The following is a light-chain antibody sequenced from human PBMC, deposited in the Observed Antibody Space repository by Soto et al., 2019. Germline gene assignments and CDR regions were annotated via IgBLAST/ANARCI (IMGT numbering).Light chain of an antibody. CDR3: ETSDSNTHV. CDR2: LEGSGKY. V-gene: IGLV4-60*03. Sequence: QAVLTQSSSASTSLGSSVKLTCTLSSGYTKYIVTWHQQQPGKAPRYLMRLEGSGKYNKGNGVPERFSGSSSGADRYLTISNLQSDDEADYYCETSDSNTHVFGPGTKLTVL. J-gene: IGLJ1*01. CDR1: SGYTKYI.